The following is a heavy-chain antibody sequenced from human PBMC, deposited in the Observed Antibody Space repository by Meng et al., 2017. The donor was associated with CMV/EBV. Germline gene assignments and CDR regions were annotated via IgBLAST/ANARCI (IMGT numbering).Heavy chain of an antibody. CDR2: IYYSGGT. Sequence: SETLSLTCTVSGGSISSSSYYWGWIRQPPGKGLEWIGSIYYSGGTYYNPSLKSRVTIPVDTSKNQFSLKLGTVAAADTAVYYCARNSNGGVSGNLYSMDVWGQGTTVTVSS. D-gene: IGHD3-10*01. J-gene: IGHJ6*02. V-gene: IGHV4-39*07. CDR3: ARNSNGGVSGNLYSMDV. CDR1: GGSISSSSYY.